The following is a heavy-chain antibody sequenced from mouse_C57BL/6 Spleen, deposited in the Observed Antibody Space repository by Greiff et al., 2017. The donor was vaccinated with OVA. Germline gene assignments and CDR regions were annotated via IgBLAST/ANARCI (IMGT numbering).Heavy chain of an antibody. CDR1: GYSITSGYY. CDR2: ISYDGSN. V-gene: IGHV3-6*01. J-gene: IGHJ4*01. Sequence: EVQLQQSGPGLVKPSQSLSLTCSVTGYSITSGYYWNWIRQFPGNKLEWMGYISYDGSNNYNPSLKNRISITRDTSKNQFFLKLNSVTTEDTATYYCARDSAQYYYAMDYWGQGTSVTVSS. CDR3: ARDSAQYYYAMDY. D-gene: IGHD3-2*02.